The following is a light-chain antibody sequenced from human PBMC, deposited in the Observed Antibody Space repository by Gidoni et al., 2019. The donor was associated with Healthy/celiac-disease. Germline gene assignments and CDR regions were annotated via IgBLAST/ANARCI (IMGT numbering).Light chain of an antibody. Sequence: EIVLTQSPATLSLSPGDRATLSASPSQSVSSYLAWYQQKPGQDPRLLIYDASNSATGIPARFSGSGCGTDFTLTISSREPEDFAVYYCQQRSNWPPLFGGGTKVEIK. V-gene: IGKV3-11*01. CDR3: QQRSNWPPL. CDR2: DAS. CDR1: QSVSSY. J-gene: IGKJ4*01.